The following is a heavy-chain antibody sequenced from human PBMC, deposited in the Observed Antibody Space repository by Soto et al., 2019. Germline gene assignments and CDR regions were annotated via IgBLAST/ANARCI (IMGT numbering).Heavy chain of an antibody. J-gene: IGHJ5*02. Sequence: GESLKISCKGSGYSFAGYWITWVRQKPGKGLEWMGRIDPSDSQTYYSPSFRGHVTISVTKSITTVFLQWSSLRAEDTAVYYCAKDLPTMPPGWFDPWGQGTLVTVSS. CDR2: IDPSDSQT. CDR3: AKDLPTMPPGWFDP. V-gene: IGHV5-10-1*01. D-gene: IGHD2-2*01. CDR1: GYSFAGYW.